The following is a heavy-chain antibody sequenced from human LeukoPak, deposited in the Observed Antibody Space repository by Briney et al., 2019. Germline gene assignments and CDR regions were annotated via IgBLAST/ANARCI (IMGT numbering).Heavy chain of an antibody. V-gene: IGHV4-59*01. CDR1: GGSISSYY. CDR2: IYYSGST. D-gene: IGHD3-10*01. CDR3: ARERFGWFFDY. J-gene: IGHJ4*02. Sequence: SQTLSLTCTVSGGSISSYYWSWIRQPPGKGLEWIGYIYYSGSTNYNPSLKSRVTISVDTSKNQFSLKLSSVTAADTAVYYCARERFGWFFDYWGQGTLVTVSS.